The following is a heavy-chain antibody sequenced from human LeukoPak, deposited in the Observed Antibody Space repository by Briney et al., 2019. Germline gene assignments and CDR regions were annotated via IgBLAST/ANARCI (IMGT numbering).Heavy chain of an antibody. CDR1: GGTFSSYA. Sequence: ASVKVSCKASGGTFSSYAISWVRQAPGQGLEWMGGIIPIFGTANYAQKFQGRVTITADESTSTAYMELSSLRSEDTAVYYCARCGSDCSRFDYWGQGTLVTVSS. CDR2: IIPIFGTA. CDR3: ARCGSDCSRFDY. V-gene: IGHV1-69*13. J-gene: IGHJ4*02. D-gene: IGHD2-21*01.